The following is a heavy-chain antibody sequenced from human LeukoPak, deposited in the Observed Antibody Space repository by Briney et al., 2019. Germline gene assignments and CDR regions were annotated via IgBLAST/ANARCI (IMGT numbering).Heavy chain of an antibody. CDR1: GYTFTGYY. V-gene: IGHV1-2*06. CDR3: AAPGYCSGGSCYPNWFDP. Sequence: GASVTVSFKGSGYTFTGYYMHWVRQAPGQGLEWMGRINPNSGGTNYAQKFQGRVTLTRDTSISTAYLELSRLRSDDPAVYYCAAPGYCSGGSCYPNWFDPWGQGTLVTVSS. CDR2: INPNSGGT. J-gene: IGHJ5*02. D-gene: IGHD2-15*01.